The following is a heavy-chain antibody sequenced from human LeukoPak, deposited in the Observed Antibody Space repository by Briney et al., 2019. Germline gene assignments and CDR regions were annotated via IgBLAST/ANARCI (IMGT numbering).Heavy chain of an antibody. CDR1: GYTFTSYY. Sequence: ASLKVSCKASGYTFTSYYMHWVRQAPGQGLKWMGWINPNSGGTNYAQKFQGRVTMTRDTSISTAYMELSRLRSDDTAVYYCARVSGSYRTIDYWGQGTLVTVSS. CDR3: ARVSGSYRTIDY. CDR2: INPNSGGT. V-gene: IGHV1-2*02. J-gene: IGHJ4*02. D-gene: IGHD1-26*01.